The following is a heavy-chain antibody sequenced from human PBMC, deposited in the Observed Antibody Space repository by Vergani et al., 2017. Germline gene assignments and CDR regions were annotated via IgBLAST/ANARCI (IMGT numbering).Heavy chain of an antibody. J-gene: IGHJ3*02. Sequence: EVQLVQSGAEVKKPGESLKISCNGSGYSFTSYWIGWVRQMPGKGLEWMGIIYPGDSDTRYSPSFQGQVTISADKSISTAYLQWSSLKASDTAMYYCARSAIGYCSSTSCSGGAFDIWGQGTMVTVSS. CDR1: GYSFTSYW. CDR3: ARSAIGYCSSTSCSGGAFDI. D-gene: IGHD2-2*01. CDR2: IYPGDSDT. V-gene: IGHV5-51*01.